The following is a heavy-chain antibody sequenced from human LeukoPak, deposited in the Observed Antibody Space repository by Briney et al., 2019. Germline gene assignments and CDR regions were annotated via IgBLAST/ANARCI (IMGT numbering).Heavy chain of an antibody. V-gene: IGHV3-48*03. CDR2: ISSSGSTI. D-gene: IGHD3-16*01. CDR3: ARDVPSFRLRLGELFAFDI. Sequence: PGGSLRLSCAASGFTFSSYEMNWVRQAPGKGLEWVSYISSSGSTIYYADSVKGRFTTSRDNAKNSLYLQMNSLRAEDTAVYYCARDVPSFRLRLGELFAFDIWGQGTMVTVSS. CDR1: GFTFSSYE. J-gene: IGHJ3*02.